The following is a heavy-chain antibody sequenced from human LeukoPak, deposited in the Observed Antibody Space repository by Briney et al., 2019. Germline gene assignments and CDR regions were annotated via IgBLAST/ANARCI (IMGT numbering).Heavy chain of an antibody. CDR2: ISGSGGST. V-gene: IGHV3-23*01. CDR3: AKGYSRGWFPPPPFDY. CDR1: GFTFSSYG. J-gene: IGHJ4*02. D-gene: IGHD6-19*01. Sequence: PGRSLRLSCAASGFTFSSYGMSWVRQAPGKGLEWVSAISGSGGSTYYADSVKGRFTISRDNSKNTLYLQMNSLRAEDTAVYYCAKGYSRGWFPPPPFDYWGQGTLVTVSS.